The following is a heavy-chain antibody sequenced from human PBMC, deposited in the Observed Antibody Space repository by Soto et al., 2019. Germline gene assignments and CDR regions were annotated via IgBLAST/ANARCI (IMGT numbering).Heavy chain of an antibody. CDR1: VYTFTAYY. D-gene: IGHD3-10*01. V-gene: IGHV1-2*02. J-gene: IGHJ6*01. CDR3: ARNMDYYYGPGTGDGHGF. CDR2: INPRVGDT. Sequence: QVQLVQSGAELKEPGDSVRVSREASVYTFTAYYIHWVRQAPGQGVEWMGWINPRVGDTSYAQDILGRISMTPDTSMSTVYIELSRLATDHTAILYYARNMDYYYGPGTGDGHGFWGQGTAVTVFS.